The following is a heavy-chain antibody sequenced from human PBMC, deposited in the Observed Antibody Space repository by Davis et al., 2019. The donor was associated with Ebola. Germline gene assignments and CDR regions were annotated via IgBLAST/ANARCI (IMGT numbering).Heavy chain of an antibody. CDR3: ARDRSEYLSHFYYGMDV. Sequence: ASVKVSCKASGYTFTSYGITWVRQAPGQGLEWMGWISAYNGNTNYAQKLQGRVTMTTDTSTSTAYMELRSLRSDDTAVYYCARDRSEYLSHFYYGMDVWGQGTTVTVSS. J-gene: IGHJ6*02. CDR1: GYTFTSYG. CDR2: ISAYNGNT. D-gene: IGHD6-6*01. V-gene: IGHV1-18*01.